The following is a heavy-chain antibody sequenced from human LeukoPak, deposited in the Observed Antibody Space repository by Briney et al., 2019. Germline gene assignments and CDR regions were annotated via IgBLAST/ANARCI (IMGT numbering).Heavy chain of an antibody. Sequence: GASVKVSCKASGFTFTSSAMQWVRQARGQRLEWIGWIVVGSGNTNYAQKFQERVTITRDMSTSTAYMGLSSLRSEDTAVYYCAADPRGYSYGYPLGYWGQGTLVTVSS. J-gene: IGHJ4*02. CDR3: AADPRGYSYGYPLGY. V-gene: IGHV1-58*02. CDR2: IVVGSGNT. CDR1: GFTFTSSA. D-gene: IGHD5-18*01.